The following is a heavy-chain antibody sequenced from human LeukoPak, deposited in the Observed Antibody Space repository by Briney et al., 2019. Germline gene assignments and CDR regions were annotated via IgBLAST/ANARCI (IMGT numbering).Heavy chain of an antibody. J-gene: IGHJ5*02. Sequence: SETLSLTCTVSGGSISSYYWSWIRQPPGKGLEWIGYIYYSGSTNYNPSLKSRVTISVDTSKNQFSLKLSSVTAADTAVYYCARGGRQLWLPVAWFDPWGQGTLVTVSS. D-gene: IGHD5-18*01. CDR2: IYYSGST. CDR1: GGSISSYY. V-gene: IGHV4-59*01. CDR3: ARGGRQLWLPVAWFDP.